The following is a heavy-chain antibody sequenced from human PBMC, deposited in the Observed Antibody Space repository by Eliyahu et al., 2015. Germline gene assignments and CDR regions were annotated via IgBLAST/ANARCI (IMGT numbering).Heavy chain of an antibody. V-gene: IGHV3-30*18. D-gene: IGHD3-10*01. J-gene: IGHJ6*03. CDR2: IPYDGSNK. Sequence: GKGLEWVAVIPYDGSNKYCADSVKGRFTISRDNSKNTLYLQMNSLRAEDTAVYFCAKLAIDEVRGVTPSNYYYYYMDVWGKGTTVTVSS. CDR3: AKLAIDEVRGVTPSNYYYYYMDV.